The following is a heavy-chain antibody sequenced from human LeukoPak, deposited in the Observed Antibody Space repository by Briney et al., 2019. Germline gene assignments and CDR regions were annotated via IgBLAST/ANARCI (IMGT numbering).Heavy chain of an antibody. V-gene: IGHV4-30-4*01. CDR1: GGSISSGDYY. J-gene: IGHJ4*02. Sequence: SETLSLTCTVSGGSISSGDYYWSWIRQPPGTGLEWIGYIYYSGSTYYNPSLKSRVTISVDTSKNQFSLKLSSVTAADTAVYYCARAPPGCSSTSCYATRFDYWGQGTLVTVSS. CDR2: IYYSGST. CDR3: ARAPPGCSSTSCYATRFDY. D-gene: IGHD2-2*01.